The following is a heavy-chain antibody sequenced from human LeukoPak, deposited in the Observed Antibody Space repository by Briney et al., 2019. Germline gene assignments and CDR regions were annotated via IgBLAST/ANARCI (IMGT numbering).Heavy chain of an antibody. J-gene: IGHJ3*02. CDR2: FDPEDGET. D-gene: IGHD3-10*01. CDR1: GYTFTSYY. CDR3: ATAVAMVRGVIIGDAFDI. V-gene: IGHV1-24*01. Sequence: ASVKASCKASGYTFTSYYMHWVRQAPGQGLEWMGGFDPEDGETIYAQKFQGRVTMTEDTSTDTAYMELSSLRSEDTAAYYCATAVAMVRGVIIGDAFDIWGQGTMVTVSS.